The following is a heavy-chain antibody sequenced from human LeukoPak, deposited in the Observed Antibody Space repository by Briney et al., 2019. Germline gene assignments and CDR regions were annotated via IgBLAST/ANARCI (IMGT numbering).Heavy chain of an antibody. Sequence: PGGSLRLSCATSGFTFVDYGLSWVRRAPGKGLEWLCAINYNGAITDYADSVKGRFTISRDNAKNSLYLRMDSLRAEDTAFYCARDRLGPSFSVSHFDLWGQGTLVTASS. J-gene: IGHJ4*02. V-gene: IGHV3-20*01. CDR3: ARDRLGPSFSVSHFDL. CDR1: GFTFVDYG. CDR2: INYNGAIT. D-gene: IGHD3-3*02.